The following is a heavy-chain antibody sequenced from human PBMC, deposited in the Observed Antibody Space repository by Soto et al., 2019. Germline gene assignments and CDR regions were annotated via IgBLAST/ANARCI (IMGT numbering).Heavy chain of an antibody. CDR2: TSFDGSHK. J-gene: IGHJ4*02. CDR3: AKDGAPRYCGRSTCHPAGAY. D-gene: IGHD2-2*01. CDR1: GCTFSNYG. V-gene: IGHV3-30*18. Sequence: QVLLVESGGGVVQPGRSLRLSCAGSGCTFSNYGLHWVRQAPGKGLEWVSFTSFDGSHKYYADSVKGRFTISRDNSNNMLYLQMDSLRAEETAVYYCAKDGAPRYCGRSTCHPAGAYWGQGTLVTVSS.